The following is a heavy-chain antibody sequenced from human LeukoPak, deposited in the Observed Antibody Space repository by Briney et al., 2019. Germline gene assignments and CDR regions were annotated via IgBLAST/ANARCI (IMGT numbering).Heavy chain of an antibody. Sequence: GGSLRLSCAASGFTFSSYGMHWVRQAPGKGLEWVSYISSSGSTIYYADSVKGRFTISRDNAKNSLYLQMNSLRAEDTAVYYCARVHYDYVWGSYRLRAPNPYFDYWGQGTLVTVSS. D-gene: IGHD3-16*02. V-gene: IGHV3-48*04. CDR1: GFTFSSYG. CDR3: ARVHYDYVWGSYRLRAPNPYFDY. CDR2: ISSSGSTI. J-gene: IGHJ4*02.